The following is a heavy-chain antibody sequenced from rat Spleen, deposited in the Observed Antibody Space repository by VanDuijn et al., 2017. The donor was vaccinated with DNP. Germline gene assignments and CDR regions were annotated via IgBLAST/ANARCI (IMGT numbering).Heavy chain of an antibody. D-gene: IGHD1-11*01. V-gene: IGHV5-25*01. CDR2: IRSSGGNT. CDR1: GFTFSDYY. J-gene: IGHJ2*01. CDR3: ARPDYGLFDY. Sequence: EVQLVESGGDLVQPGRSLKLSCAASGFTFSDYYMAWVRQAPTKGLEWVAAIRSSGGNTYYRDSVKGRFTVSRDNAKSTLFLQMDSLRSEDTATYYCARPDYGLFDYWGQGVMVTVSS.